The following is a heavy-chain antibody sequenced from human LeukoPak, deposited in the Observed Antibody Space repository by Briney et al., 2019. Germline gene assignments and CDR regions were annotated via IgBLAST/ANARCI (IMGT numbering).Heavy chain of an antibody. CDR1: GFTFSSYA. CDR3: ARGCVKMATITLPDY. D-gene: IGHD5-24*01. Sequence: PGRSLRLSYAASGFTFSSYAMHWVRQAPGKGLEWVAVISYDGSNKYYADSVKGRFTISRDNSKNTLYLQMNSLRAEDTAVYYCARGCVKMATITLPDYWGQGTLVTVSS. V-gene: IGHV3-30*04. CDR2: ISYDGSNK. J-gene: IGHJ4*02.